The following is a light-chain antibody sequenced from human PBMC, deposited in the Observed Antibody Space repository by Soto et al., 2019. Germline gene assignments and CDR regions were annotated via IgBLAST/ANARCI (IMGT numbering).Light chain of an antibody. CDR1: QDLTNY. J-gene: IGKJ2*01. Sequence: DIQMTQSPPSLAASVGDRVTITCQASQDLTNYLNWYQQKPGEAPKLLIYDTTTLEEGVPSRFSGGGSGTDFTFTISGLQPEDAAIYSCQQYVNLPYTFGQGTKLEIK. V-gene: IGKV1-33*01. CDR2: DTT. CDR3: QQYVNLPYT.